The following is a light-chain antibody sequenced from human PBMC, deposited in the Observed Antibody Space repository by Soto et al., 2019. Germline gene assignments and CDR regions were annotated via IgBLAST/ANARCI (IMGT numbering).Light chain of an antibody. Sequence: QSALTQPASVSGSPGQSITISCTGSSSDVGAFNFVSWYQHHPGRAPKLILYEVTTRPSGVSSRFSGSKSGNTASLTISGLQADDEATYYCSSYTTTSTLVFGGGTKLTVL. CDR2: EVT. CDR1: SSDVGAFNF. J-gene: IGLJ3*02. CDR3: SSYTTTSTLV. V-gene: IGLV2-14*01.